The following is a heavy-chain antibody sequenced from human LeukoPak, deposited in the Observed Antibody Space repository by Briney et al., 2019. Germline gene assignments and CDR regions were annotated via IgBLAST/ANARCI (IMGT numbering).Heavy chain of an antibody. CDR3: ARHFPNWASRGWYFDL. V-gene: IGHV4-39*01. D-gene: IGHD7-27*01. CDR1: GGPISSTSYY. J-gene: IGHJ2*01. Sequence: SETLSLTCTVSGGPISSTSYYWGWIRQPPGKGLEWIGSIYYSGSTYYNPSLKSRVTISVDTSKNQFSLKLSSVTAADTAVFYCARHFPNWASRGWYFDLWGRGNLVTVSS. CDR2: IYYSGST.